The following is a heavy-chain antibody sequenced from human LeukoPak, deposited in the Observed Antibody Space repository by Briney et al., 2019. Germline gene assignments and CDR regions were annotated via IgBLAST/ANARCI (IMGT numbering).Heavy chain of an antibody. CDR3: AKDGCSSTGCYYYYYYMDV. Sequence: GGSLRLSCAASGFTFSSYGMHWVRQAPGKGLEWVAFIRYDGSNKYYADSVKGRFTISRDNSKNTLYLQMNSLRAEDTAVYYCAKDGCSSTGCYYYYYYMDVWGKGTTVTVSS. J-gene: IGHJ6*03. CDR1: GFTFSSYG. CDR2: IRYDGSNK. V-gene: IGHV3-30*02. D-gene: IGHD2-2*01.